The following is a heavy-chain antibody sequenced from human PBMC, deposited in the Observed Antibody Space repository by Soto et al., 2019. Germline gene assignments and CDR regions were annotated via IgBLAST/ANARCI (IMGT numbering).Heavy chain of an antibody. J-gene: IGHJ4*02. CDR3: AREAVAGPSELDY. D-gene: IGHD6-19*01. CDR1: GGSVSSGSYY. CDR2: IYYSGST. Sequence: SGTVALTCAVSGGSVSSGSYYWSWIRQPPGKGLERIGYIYYSGSTNYNPSLKSRVTISVDTSKNQFSLKLSSVTAADTAVFFCAREAVAGPSELDYWTQRTLVTVSS. V-gene: IGHV4-61*01.